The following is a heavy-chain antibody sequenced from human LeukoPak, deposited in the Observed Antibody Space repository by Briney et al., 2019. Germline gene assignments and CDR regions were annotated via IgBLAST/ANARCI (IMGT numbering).Heavy chain of an antibody. CDR3: TRDGLHTAHFDY. Sequence: PGGSLRLSCAASGFTFSTYTMNWVRQAPGKGLEWVSTVIDSRDVHYSDSVKGRFTISRDNARNSLYLQMNSLRDEDTAVYYCTRDGLHTAHFDYWGQGTLVTVSS. CDR2: VIDSRDV. D-gene: IGHD5-18*01. J-gene: IGHJ4*02. CDR1: GFTFSTYT. V-gene: IGHV3-48*02.